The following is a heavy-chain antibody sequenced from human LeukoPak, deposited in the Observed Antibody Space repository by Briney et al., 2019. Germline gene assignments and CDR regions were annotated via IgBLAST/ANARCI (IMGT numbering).Heavy chain of an antibody. Sequence: SETLSLTCTVSGGSISSYYRSWIRQPPGKGLEWIGFIYYSGSTNYNPSLKSRVTMSIDTSKNQFSLRLSSVTAADTAVYYCARGGSSGWPDYWGQGILVTVAS. CDR1: GGSISSYY. J-gene: IGHJ4*02. CDR3: ARGGSSGWPDY. CDR2: IYYSGST. D-gene: IGHD6-19*01. V-gene: IGHV4-59*01.